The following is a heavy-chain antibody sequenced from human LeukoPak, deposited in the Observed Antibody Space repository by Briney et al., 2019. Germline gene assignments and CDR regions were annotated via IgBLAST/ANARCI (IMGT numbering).Heavy chain of an antibody. J-gene: IGHJ3*02. Sequence: GGSLRLSCAASGFSFSSYAMSWVRQAPGKGLEWVSAISGSGGSTYYADSVKGRFTISRDNSKNTLYLQMNSLRAEDTAVYYCAGAVDIAPKDLDIWGQGTMVTVSS. CDR1: GFSFSSYA. CDR2: ISGSGGST. CDR3: AGAVDIAPKDLDI. D-gene: IGHD5-12*01. V-gene: IGHV3-23*01.